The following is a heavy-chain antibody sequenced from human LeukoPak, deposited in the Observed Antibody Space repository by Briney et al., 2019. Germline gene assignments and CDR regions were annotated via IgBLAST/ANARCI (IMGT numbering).Heavy chain of an antibody. D-gene: IGHD2/OR15-2a*01. V-gene: IGHV3-53*01. J-gene: IGHJ4*02. CDR1: GLTVSSNC. CDR2: IYSGGST. Sequence: PGGSLRLSCAASGLTVSSNCMSWVRQAPGKGLEWVSLIYSGGSTYYADSVKGRFTISRDNSKNTLYLQMNSLRAEDTAVYYCARGPEKEYDDYWGQGTLVTVSS. CDR3: ARGPEKEYDDY.